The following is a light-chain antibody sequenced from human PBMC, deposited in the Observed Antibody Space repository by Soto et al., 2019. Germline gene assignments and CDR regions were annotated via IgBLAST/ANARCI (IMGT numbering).Light chain of an antibody. J-gene: IGKJ2*03. CDR2: GAS. V-gene: IGKV3-20*01. CDR3: QQYGNSPVS. CDR1: QSVSSTN. Sequence: EIVLTQSPGTLSLSPGESATLSCRASQSVSSTNLAWYQQKPGQSPRLVMFGASSRATGIPDRFSGSGSGTDFTLTISRLEPEDFAVYYCQQYGNSPVSFGQGNKLEIK.